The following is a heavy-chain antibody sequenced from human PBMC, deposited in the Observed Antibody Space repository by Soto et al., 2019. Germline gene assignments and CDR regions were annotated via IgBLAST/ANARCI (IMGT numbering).Heavy chain of an antibody. CDR2: IYHSGST. D-gene: IGHD2-2*01. Sequence: SETLSLTCAVSGGSISSGGYSWSWIRQPPGKGLEWIGYIYHSGSTYYNPSLKSRVTISVDRSKNQFSLKLSSVTAADTAVYYCASSGVVPAARENYYYYGMDVWGQGTTVTVSS. CDR3: ASSGVVPAARENYYYYGMDV. J-gene: IGHJ6*02. CDR1: GGSISSGGYS. V-gene: IGHV4-30-2*01.